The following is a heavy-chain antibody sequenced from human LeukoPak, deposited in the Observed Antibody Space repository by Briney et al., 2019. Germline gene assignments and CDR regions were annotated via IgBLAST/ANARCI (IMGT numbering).Heavy chain of an antibody. V-gene: IGHV4-39*01. Sequence: PSETLSLTCTVSGGSISSSSYYWGWIRQPPGKGLEWIGSIYYSGSTYYNPSLKSRVTISVDTSKNQFSLKLSSVTAADTAVYYCARPSYGADDAFDIWGQGTMVTVSS. CDR3: ARPSYGADDAFDI. D-gene: IGHD4-17*01. CDR1: GGSISSSSYY. J-gene: IGHJ3*02. CDR2: IYYSGST.